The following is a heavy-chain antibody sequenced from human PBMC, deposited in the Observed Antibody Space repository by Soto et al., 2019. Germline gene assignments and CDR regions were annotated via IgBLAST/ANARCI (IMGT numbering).Heavy chain of an antibody. J-gene: IGHJ4*02. V-gene: IGHV3-23*01. D-gene: IGHD3-10*01. CDR1: GFTFSSYA. CDR3: AFNSGSGSYYFDY. CDR2: ISGGGETT. Sequence: EVQLLESGGGLVQPGGSLRLSCAASGFTFSSYAMWWVRQAPGKGLECVSAISGGGETTYYADSVKGRFTISRDNSKNTLYLQMNSLRAEDTAVYYCAFNSGSGSYYFDYWGQRTLVTVSS.